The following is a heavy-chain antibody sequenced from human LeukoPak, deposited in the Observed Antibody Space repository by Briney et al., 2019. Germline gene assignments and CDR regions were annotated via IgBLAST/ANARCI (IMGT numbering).Heavy chain of an antibody. CDR3: ARVKYRAAGDKQY. J-gene: IGHJ4*02. D-gene: IGHD6-13*01. Sequence: ASVKVSCKASGYTFTDAYIHWVRRAPGQGLEWMGWINPDSGGTNYAQKFQGRVTMTRDTSITTVYMELSSLRSDDTAVYYCARVKYRAAGDKQYWGRGTLVTVSS. V-gene: IGHV1-2*02. CDR1: GYTFTDAY. CDR2: INPDSGGT.